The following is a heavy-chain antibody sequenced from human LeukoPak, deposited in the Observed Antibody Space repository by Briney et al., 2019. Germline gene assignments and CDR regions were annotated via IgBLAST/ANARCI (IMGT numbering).Heavy chain of an antibody. Sequence: KTSETLALTCSVSGGSVTSYYWNWVRQTPGKGLEWIGYISSSETTDYGPSFKSRVTMSLDTSKNQFSLKLSSVTAADTGVYYCARGYCSDERCPVFPSWGQGTPVTVSS. CDR3: ARGYCSDERCPVFPS. CDR1: GGSVTSYY. J-gene: IGHJ5*02. V-gene: IGHV4-59*02. D-gene: IGHD2-15*01. CDR2: ISSSETT.